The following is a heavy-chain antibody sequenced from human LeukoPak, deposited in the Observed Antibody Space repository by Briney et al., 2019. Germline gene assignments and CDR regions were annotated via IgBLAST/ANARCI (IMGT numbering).Heavy chain of an antibody. V-gene: IGHV4-34*01. CDR3: ARHSGPGHSSD. Sequence: SETLSLTCAVYGGSFSGYYWSWIRQPPGKGLEWIGEINHSGSTNYNPSLKSRVTISVDTSKNQFSLKLSSVTAADTAVYYCARHSGPGHSSDWGQGTLVTVSS. CDR1: GGSFSGYY. J-gene: IGHJ4*02. CDR2: INHSGST. D-gene: IGHD6-25*01.